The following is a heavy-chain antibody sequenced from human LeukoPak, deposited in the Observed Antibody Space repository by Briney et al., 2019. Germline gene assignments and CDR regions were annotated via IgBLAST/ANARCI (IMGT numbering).Heavy chain of an antibody. V-gene: IGHV3-23*01. CDR3: AKDLLHTVITLANFDY. J-gene: IGHJ4*02. CDR1: GFSFSNYA. D-gene: IGHD4-17*01. CDR2: IRGSGGST. Sequence: GGSLRLSCVASGFSFSNYAMTWVRQAPGKGRDWVSSIRGSGGSTYSADSVRGQFTISRDNSKNTLYLQMNSLRAEDTAVYYCAKDLLHTVITLANFDYWGQGTLVTVSS.